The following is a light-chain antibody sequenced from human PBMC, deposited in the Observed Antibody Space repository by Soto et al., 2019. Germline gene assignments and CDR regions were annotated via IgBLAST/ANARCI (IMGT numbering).Light chain of an antibody. V-gene: IGLV2-14*01. CDR1: SSDVGSYYY. CDR3: TSYTITSTYV. J-gene: IGLJ1*01. Sequence: QSVLTQPASVSGSPGQSITISCTGTSSDVGSYYYVSWYQHHPGKAPKLLIYEVTNRPSGVSNRFSGSKSGNTASLTISGLQAEDEADHYCTSYTITSTYVFGTGTKVTVL. CDR2: EVT.